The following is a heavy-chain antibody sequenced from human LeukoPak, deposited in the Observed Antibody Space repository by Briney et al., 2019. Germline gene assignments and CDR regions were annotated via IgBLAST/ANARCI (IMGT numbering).Heavy chain of an antibody. D-gene: IGHD2-2*01. CDR2: ISSSSSYI. J-gene: IGHJ4*02. CDR3: ARDQADIVVVPASFFDY. CDR1: GFTFSSCS. V-gene: IGHV3-21*01. Sequence: PGGSLRLSCAASGFTFSSCSMNWVRQAPGKGLEWVSSISSSSSYIYYADSVKGRFTISRDNAKNSLYLQMNSLRAEDTAVYYCARDQADIVVVPASFFDYWGQGTLVTVSS.